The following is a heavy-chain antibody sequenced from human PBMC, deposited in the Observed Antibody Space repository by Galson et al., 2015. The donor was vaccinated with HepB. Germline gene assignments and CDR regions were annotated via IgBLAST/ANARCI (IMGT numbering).Heavy chain of an antibody. CDR2: IWYDGRNK. V-gene: IGHV3-33*08. Sequence: SLRLSCAVSGFTFSSYGTPWVRQAPGKGLEWVAVIWYDGRNKYYAASVTGRFTISRDNSKNTLYLQMTSPRAEVTAVYYCAREVQVVRGVIHNWFDPWGQGTLVTVSS. CDR3: AREVQVVRGVIHNWFDP. J-gene: IGHJ5*02. D-gene: IGHD3-10*01. CDR1: GFTFSSYG.